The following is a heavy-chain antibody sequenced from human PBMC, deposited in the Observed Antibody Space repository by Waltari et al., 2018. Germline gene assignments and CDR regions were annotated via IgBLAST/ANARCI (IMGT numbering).Heavy chain of an antibody. Sequence: EVQLVQSGAEVKKPGESLRISCKGSGYSFTSYWISWVRQMPGKGLEWMGRMCPSDSYTNPSPSYQGHVTISADKSISTAYLQWSSLKASDTAMYYCARRGYSSSWYPNYYYYGMDVWGQGTTVTVSS. V-gene: IGHV5-10-1*03. J-gene: IGHJ6*02. CDR3: ARRGYSSSWYPNYYYYGMDV. D-gene: IGHD6-13*01. CDR1: GYSFTSYW. CDR2: MCPSDSYT.